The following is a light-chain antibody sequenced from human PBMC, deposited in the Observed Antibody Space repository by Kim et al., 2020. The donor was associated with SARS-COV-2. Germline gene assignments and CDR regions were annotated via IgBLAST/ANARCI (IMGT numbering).Light chain of an antibody. Sequence: GQSVTVSCSGISSEVGEYPYVSRYQQHPGKAPTLIIYEVKYLPSGVPDRVSGSKSGNTASLTVSGLQAEDEADYYCSTSAGSNNLVFGGGTQLTVL. V-gene: IGLV2-8*01. CDR2: EVK. CDR1: SSEVGEYPY. CDR3: STSAGSNNLV. J-gene: IGLJ3*02.